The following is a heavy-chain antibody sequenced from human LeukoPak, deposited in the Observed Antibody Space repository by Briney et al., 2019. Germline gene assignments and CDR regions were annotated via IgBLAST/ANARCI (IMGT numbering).Heavy chain of an antibody. Sequence: PGGSLRLSCAASGFTFSSYEMNWVRQAPGKGLEWVSAISGSGGSTYYADSVKGRFTISRDNSKNTLYLQMNSLRAEDTAVYYCAKGTGGFWGGYSSPFLDYWGQGTLVTVSS. CDR1: GFTFSSYE. D-gene: IGHD3-3*01. CDR2: ISGSGGST. V-gene: IGHV3-23*01. CDR3: AKGTGGFWGGYSSPFLDY. J-gene: IGHJ4*02.